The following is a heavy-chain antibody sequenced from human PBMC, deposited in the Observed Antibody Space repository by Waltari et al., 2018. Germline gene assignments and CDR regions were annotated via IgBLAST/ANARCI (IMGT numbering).Heavy chain of an antibody. CDR1: GFTFSGHW. J-gene: IGHJ5*02. D-gene: IGHD6-13*01. CDR3: TRDVPHSNFDP. Sequence: EVQLVESGGGLVQPGGSLRLSCVGSGFTFSGHWRPWVRQAPGKGLVWVSHINIDGTTTTYADSVKGRFTISRDNAKNTLYLQMNSLRVDDTAVYYCTRDVPHSNFDPWGQGTLVTVSS. CDR2: INIDGTTT. V-gene: IGHV3-74*01.